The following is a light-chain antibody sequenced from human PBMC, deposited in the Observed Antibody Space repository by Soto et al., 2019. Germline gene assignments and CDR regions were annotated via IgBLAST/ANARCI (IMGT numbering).Light chain of an antibody. Sequence: QSVLTQPASVSGSPGQSITISCTGTSSDVGGYNYVSWYQQHPGKAPKLMIYEVSNRPSGVSNRFSGSKSGNTASLTISGLQAEVEADYYCSSYTSSSIDYVFGAGTKLTVL. J-gene: IGLJ1*01. CDR2: EVS. V-gene: IGLV2-14*01. CDR1: SSDVGGYNY. CDR3: SSYTSSSIDYV.